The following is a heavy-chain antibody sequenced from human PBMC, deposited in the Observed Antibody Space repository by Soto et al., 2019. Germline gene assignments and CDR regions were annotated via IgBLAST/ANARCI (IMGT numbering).Heavy chain of an antibody. CDR2: ISWNSGSI. Sequence: EVQLVESGGGLVQPGRSLRLSCAASGFTFDDYAMHWVRQAPGKGLEWVSGISWNSGSIGYADSVKGRFTISRDNAKNSLYLQMNSLRAEDTALYYCAKGGTTVKGPADYWGQGTLVTVSS. J-gene: IGHJ4*02. CDR1: GFTFDDYA. V-gene: IGHV3-9*01. D-gene: IGHD4-17*01. CDR3: AKGGTTVKGPADY.